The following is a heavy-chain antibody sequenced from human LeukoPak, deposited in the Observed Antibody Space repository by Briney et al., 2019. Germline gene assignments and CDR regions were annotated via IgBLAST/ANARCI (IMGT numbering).Heavy chain of an antibody. Sequence: GGSLRLSCVASAFTFSSYGMHWVRQAPGKGLEWVAFIWYDGTNKYYADSVKGRFTISRDNSKNTLYLQMNSLRAEDTAVYYCARGLYYDRSGYYPKPGPLDYWGQGTLVTVSS. CDR1: AFTFSSYG. CDR3: ARGLYYDRSGYYPKPGPLDY. D-gene: IGHD3-22*01. V-gene: IGHV3-33*01. J-gene: IGHJ4*02. CDR2: IWYDGTNK.